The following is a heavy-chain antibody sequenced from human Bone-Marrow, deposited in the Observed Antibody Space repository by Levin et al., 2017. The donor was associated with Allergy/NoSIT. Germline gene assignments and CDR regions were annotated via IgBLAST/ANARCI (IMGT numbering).Heavy chain of an antibody. CDR2: INPNSGGT. Sequence: GESLKISCKASGYTFTGYYMHWGRQAPGQGLEWMGWINPNSGGTNYAQKFQGRVTMTRDTSISTAYMELSRLRSDDTAVYYCARDRGGDGYNFYGMDVWGQGTTVTVSS. CDR3: ARDRGGDGYNFYGMDV. CDR1: GYTFTGYY. V-gene: IGHV1-2*02. J-gene: IGHJ6*02. D-gene: IGHD5-24*01.